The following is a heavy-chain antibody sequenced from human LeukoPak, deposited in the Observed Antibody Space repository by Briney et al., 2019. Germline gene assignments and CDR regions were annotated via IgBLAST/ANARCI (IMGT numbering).Heavy chain of an antibody. D-gene: IGHD1-26*01. CDR2: IIPILSTA. CDR1: GGTFSSYA. Sequence: GASVKVSCKASGGTFSSYAMNWVRQAPGQGLEWMGGIIPILSTANYAQKFQGRVTITADESTSTAYMELSSLRSEDTAVYYCARGSGAVGATGGRGDYRYYYYMDVWGKGTTVTVSS. J-gene: IGHJ6*03. CDR3: ARGSGAVGATGGRGDYRYYYYMDV. V-gene: IGHV1-69*13.